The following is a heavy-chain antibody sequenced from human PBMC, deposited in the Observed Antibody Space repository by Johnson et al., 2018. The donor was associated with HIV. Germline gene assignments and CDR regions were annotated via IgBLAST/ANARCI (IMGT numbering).Heavy chain of an antibody. Sequence: QVQLVESGGGVVQPGRSLRLSCAASGFTFSSYAMHWVRQAPGKGLEWVAVISYDGSNKYYADSVKGRFIISRDNSKTMLYLQMNSLRAEDTAVYYCARGRNAVDIWGQGTMVTVSS. CDR3: ARGRNAVDI. CDR1: GFTFSSYA. CDR2: ISYDGSNK. V-gene: IGHV3-30*14. J-gene: IGHJ3*02.